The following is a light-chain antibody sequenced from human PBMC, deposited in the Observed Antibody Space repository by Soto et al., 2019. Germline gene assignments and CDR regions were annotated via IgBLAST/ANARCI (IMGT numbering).Light chain of an antibody. Sequence: DIQMTQSPSSLSASVGDRVTITCRASQGIRNYLAWYQQKPGKVPKLLIYAASTLQSGVPSRFSGSGSGTDFTLTISSLQPEDVATYYCQEYDSAPQTFGQGTKVEL. CDR2: AAS. CDR3: QEYDSAPQT. J-gene: IGKJ1*01. V-gene: IGKV1-27*01. CDR1: QGIRNY.